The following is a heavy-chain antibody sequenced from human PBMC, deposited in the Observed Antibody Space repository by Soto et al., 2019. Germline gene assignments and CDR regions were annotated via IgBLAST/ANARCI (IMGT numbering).Heavy chain of an antibody. CDR1: GDSISSGGDY. CDR2: IYYSGTT. J-gene: IGHJ4*02. D-gene: IGHD4-17*01. Sequence: QVQLQESGPGLVKPSPTLSLTCTVSGDSISSGGDYWSWIRQHPGKGLEWIGYIYYSGTTYYNPSLKSRFTISVDTSKNPLSLKLSSVTAADPAVYYCARSSEATVTAFAYWGQGTLVTVSS. V-gene: IGHV4-31*03. CDR3: ARSSEATVTAFAY.